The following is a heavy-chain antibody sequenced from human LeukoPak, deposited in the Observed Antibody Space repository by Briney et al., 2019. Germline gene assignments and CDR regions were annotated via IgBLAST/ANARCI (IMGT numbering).Heavy chain of an antibody. CDR2: IYHSGST. D-gene: IGHD3-10*01. V-gene: IGHV4-30-2*01. J-gene: IGHJ4*02. CDR1: GGSISSGGYY. Sequence: SETLSLTCTVSGGSISSGGYYWSWIRQPPGKGLEWIGYIYHSGSTYYNPSLKSRVTISVDRSKNQFSLKLSSVTAADTAVYYCAGFARGRGNWGQGTLVTVSS. CDR3: AGFARGRGN.